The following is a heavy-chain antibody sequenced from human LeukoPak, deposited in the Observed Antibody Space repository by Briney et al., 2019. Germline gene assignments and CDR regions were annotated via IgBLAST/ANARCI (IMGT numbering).Heavy chain of an antibody. D-gene: IGHD3-10*01. CDR3: ARDGSGDHYFDY. Sequence: SVKVSCKASGGTFSSYAISWVRQAPGQGLEWMGGIIPIFGTANYAQKFQGRVTITADKSTSTAYMELSSLRSEDTAVYYCARDGSGDHYFDYWGQGTLVTVSS. CDR1: GGTFSSYA. V-gene: IGHV1-69*06. J-gene: IGHJ4*02. CDR2: IIPIFGTA.